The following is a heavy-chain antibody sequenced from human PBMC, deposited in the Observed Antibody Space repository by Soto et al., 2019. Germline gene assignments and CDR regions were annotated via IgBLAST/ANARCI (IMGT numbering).Heavy chain of an antibody. CDR2: IDPSDSYT. V-gene: IGHV5-10-1*01. CDR1: GYSFTSSW. CDR3: ARLEVYYHMEV. J-gene: IGHJ6*02. Sequence: GASLKISCNGSGYSFTSSWINWVRQMPGKGLEWMGRIDPSDSYTNYSPSFQGHVTISADRSISTAYLQWSGLKASDTAMYYCARLEVYYHMEVWGQGTTVTVSS.